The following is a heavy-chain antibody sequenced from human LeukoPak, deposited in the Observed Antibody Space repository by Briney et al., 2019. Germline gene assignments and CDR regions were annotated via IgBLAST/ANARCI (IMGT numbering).Heavy chain of an antibody. Sequence: GASVKVSCKASGYTFTGYYMHWVRQAPGQGLEWMGRINPNSGGTNYAQKFQGRVTMTRDTSISTAYMELSRLRSEDTAVYYCARRGDTTMVWGGYYFDYWGQGTLVTVSS. V-gene: IGHV1-2*06. CDR3: ARRGDTTMVWGGYYFDY. J-gene: IGHJ4*02. CDR2: INPNSGGT. D-gene: IGHD5-18*01. CDR1: GYTFTGYY.